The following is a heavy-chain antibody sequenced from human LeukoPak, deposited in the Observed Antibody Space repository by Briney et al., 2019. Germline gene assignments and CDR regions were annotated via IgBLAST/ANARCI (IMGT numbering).Heavy chain of an antibody. D-gene: IGHD4-4*01. CDR2: ISYDGNTK. Sequence: GGSLRLSCAASGFTFRNYGMHWVRQAPGKGLEWVAIISYDGNTKYYADSVKGRFTISRDNSKNTLSLQMNSLRAEDTAVYFCARDPSLRVTLDYWGQGTLVTVSS. CDR3: ARDPSLRVTLDY. V-gene: IGHV3-33*01. J-gene: IGHJ4*02. CDR1: GFTFRNYG.